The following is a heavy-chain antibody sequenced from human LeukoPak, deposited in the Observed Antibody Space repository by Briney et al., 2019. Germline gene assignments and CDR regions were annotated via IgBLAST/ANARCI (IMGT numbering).Heavy chain of an antibody. CDR2: ISTYNGNT. CDR3: AATGDDAFDI. D-gene: IGHD4-17*01. V-gene: IGHV1-18*04. Sequence: GASVKVSCKASGYTFNSYGISRVRQAPGQGLEWMGWISTYNGNTNYAQKLQDRVTISTDTSTSTVYMELRSLRSDDTAVYYCAATGDDAFDIWGQGTMVAVSS. J-gene: IGHJ3*02. CDR1: GYTFNSYG.